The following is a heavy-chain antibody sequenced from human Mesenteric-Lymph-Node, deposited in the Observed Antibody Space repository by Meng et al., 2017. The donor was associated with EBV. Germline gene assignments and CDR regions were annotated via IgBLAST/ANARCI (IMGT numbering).Heavy chain of an antibody. D-gene: IGHD2-2*01. CDR2: INPSSGDI. CDR1: RYHFTCYY. V-gene: IGHV1-2*06. J-gene: IGHJ5*02. CDR3: ARALVGCSSTSCYLDP. Sequence: QVLLVQSGAEGKKPGASGKGSVKASRYHFTCYYLHWVRQAHGQGLEWMGRINPSSGDINYAQKFQGRVTVTRDTSIGTAYMELSRLTSDDTAVYYCARALVGCSSTSCYLDPWGQGTLVTVSS.